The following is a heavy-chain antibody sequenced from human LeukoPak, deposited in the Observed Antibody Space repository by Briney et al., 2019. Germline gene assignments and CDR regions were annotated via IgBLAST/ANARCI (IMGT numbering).Heavy chain of an antibody. D-gene: IGHD4-17*01. V-gene: IGHV4-39*07. CDR3: ARDTYGDYGGFDY. J-gene: IGHJ4*02. Sequence: SEPLSLTCTVSGGSISSSSYYWGWIRQPPGKGLEWIGSIYYSGSTYYNPSLKSRVTILVDTSKNQFSLKLSSVTAADTAVYYCARDTYGDYGGFDYWGQGTLVTVSS. CDR2: IYYSGST. CDR1: GGSISSSSYY.